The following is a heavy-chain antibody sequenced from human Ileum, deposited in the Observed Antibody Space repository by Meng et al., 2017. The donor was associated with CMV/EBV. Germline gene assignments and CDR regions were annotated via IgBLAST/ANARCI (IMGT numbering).Heavy chain of an antibody. CDR3: ARRPYGINYFDF. D-gene: IGHD4-17*01. V-gene: IGHV4-39*01. CDR2: IYYSGNA. CDR1: GGSISSSSYS. Sequence: AGGSISSSSYSWGWGWIRQPPGKGVEWIGTIYYSGNAYYNPSLKSRVTISVDTANNQLSLNLNSVTAADTAVYYCARRPYGINYFDFWGLGTLVTVSS. J-gene: IGHJ4*02.